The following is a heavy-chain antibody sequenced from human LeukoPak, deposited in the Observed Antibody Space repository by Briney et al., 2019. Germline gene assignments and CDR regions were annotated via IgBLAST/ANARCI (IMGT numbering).Heavy chain of an antibody. Sequence: GGSLRLSCEASGFTFRSYAMSWVRQAPGKGLEWVSGISDSGGSTYYADSVKGRFTISRDSSKIMLYLQMNSLRGDDTAVYYCAKDHGRARSTWYYWGQGTLVTVSS. J-gene: IGHJ4*02. CDR2: ISDSGGST. CDR1: GFTFRSYA. D-gene: IGHD6-13*01. CDR3: AKDHGRARSTWYY. V-gene: IGHV3-23*01.